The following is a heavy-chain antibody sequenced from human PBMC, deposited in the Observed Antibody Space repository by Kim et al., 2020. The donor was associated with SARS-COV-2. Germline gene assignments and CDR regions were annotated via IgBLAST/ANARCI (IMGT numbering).Heavy chain of an antibody. J-gene: IGHJ4*02. Sequence: SETLSLTCTVSGGSISSGGYYWSWIRQHPGKGLEWIGYIYYSGSTYYNPSLKSRVTISVDTSKNQFSLKLSSVTAADTAVYYCARVGPQAYSFMITFGGAFDCWGQGTLVTGSS. V-gene: IGHV4-31*03. D-gene: IGHD3-16*01. CDR2: IYYSGST. CDR1: GGSISSGGYY. CDR3: ARVGPQAYSFMITFGGAFDC.